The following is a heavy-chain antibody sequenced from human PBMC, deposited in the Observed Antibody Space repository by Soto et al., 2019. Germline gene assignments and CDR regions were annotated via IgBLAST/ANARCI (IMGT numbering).Heavy chain of an antibody. Sequence: ASVKVSCKASGYTFTGYYMHWVRQAPGQGLEWMGWINPNSGGTNYAQKFQGWVTMTRDTSISTAYMELSRLRSDDTAVYYCARGVSDGLLYDFWSGYPLFDYWGQGTLVTVSS. CDR3: ARGVSDGLLYDFWSGYPLFDY. CDR1: GYTFTGYY. CDR2: INPNSGGT. D-gene: IGHD3-3*01. V-gene: IGHV1-2*04. J-gene: IGHJ4*02.